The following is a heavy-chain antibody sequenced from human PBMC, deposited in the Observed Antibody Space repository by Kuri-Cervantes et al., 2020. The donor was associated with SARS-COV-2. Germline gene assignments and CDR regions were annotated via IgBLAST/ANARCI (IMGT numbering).Heavy chain of an antibody. V-gene: IGHV3-21*01. Sequence: GESLKISCAASGFTFSSYWMSWVRQAPGKGLEWVSSISSSSSYIYYADSVKGRFTISRDNAKNSLYLQMNSLRAEDTAVYYCARHRCSSTSCYPDYWGQGTLVTVSS. CDR2: ISSSSSYI. J-gene: IGHJ4*02. CDR3: ARHRCSSTSCYPDY. CDR1: GFTFSSYW. D-gene: IGHD2-2*01.